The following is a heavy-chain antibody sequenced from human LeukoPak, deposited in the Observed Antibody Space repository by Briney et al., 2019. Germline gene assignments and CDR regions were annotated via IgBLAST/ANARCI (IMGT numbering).Heavy chain of an antibody. CDR3: ARDRIYYGSGSYFWFDP. Sequence: ASVKVSCKASGYTLTSYGISWVRQAPGQGLEWMGWISAYNGNTNYAQKLQGRVTMTTDASTSTAYMELRSLRSDDTAVYYCARDRIYYGSGSYFWFDPWGQGTLVTVSS. J-gene: IGHJ5*02. CDR2: ISAYNGNT. V-gene: IGHV1-18*01. D-gene: IGHD3-10*01. CDR1: GYTLTSYG.